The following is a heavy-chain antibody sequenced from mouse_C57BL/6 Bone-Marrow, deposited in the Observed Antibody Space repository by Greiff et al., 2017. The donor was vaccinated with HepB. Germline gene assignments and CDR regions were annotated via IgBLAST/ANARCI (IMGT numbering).Heavy chain of an antibody. Sequence: DVKLVESGGGLVKPGGSLKLSCAASGFTFSSYAMSWVRQTPEKRLEWVATISDGGSYTYYPDNVKGRFTISRDNAKNNLYLQMSHLKSEDTAMYYCARIYYYGSMDYWGQGTSVTVSS. V-gene: IGHV5-4*03. J-gene: IGHJ4*01. CDR3: ARIYYYGSMDY. CDR2: ISDGGSYT. CDR1: GFTFSSYA. D-gene: IGHD1-1*01.